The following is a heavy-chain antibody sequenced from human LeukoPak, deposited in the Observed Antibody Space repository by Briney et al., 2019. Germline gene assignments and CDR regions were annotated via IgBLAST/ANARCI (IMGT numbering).Heavy chain of an antibody. D-gene: IGHD1-26*01. Sequence: GDSVKVSCKASRYTFIGYYMHWVRQAPGQGLEWMGRINPDSGGTEYAQKFQGRVTMTRDTSISTAYMELNSLRSDDTAVYYCARDWGGSYYYFDYWGQGTLVTVSS. CDR2: INPDSGGT. J-gene: IGHJ4*02. V-gene: IGHV1-2*06. CDR1: RYTFIGYY. CDR3: ARDWGGSYYYFDY.